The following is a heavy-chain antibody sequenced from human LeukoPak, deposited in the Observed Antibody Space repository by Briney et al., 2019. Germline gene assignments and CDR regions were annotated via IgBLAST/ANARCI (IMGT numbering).Heavy chain of an antibody. Sequence: ESGLTLVKPTQTLTPTCTFSGFSLSTSGVGVGWIRQPPGKALEWLALIYWDDDKRYSPSLKSRLTITKDTSKNQVVLTMTNMDPVDTATYYCAHRIHYYYGMDVWGKGTTVTVSS. CDR2: IYWDDDK. V-gene: IGHV2-5*02. J-gene: IGHJ6*04. CDR3: AHRIHYYYGMDV. CDR1: GFSLSTSGVG.